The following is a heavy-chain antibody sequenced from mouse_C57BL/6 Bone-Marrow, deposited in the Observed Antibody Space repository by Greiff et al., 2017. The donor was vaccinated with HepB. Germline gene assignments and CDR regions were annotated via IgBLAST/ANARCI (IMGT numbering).Heavy chain of an antibody. CDR1: GYTFTSYW. V-gene: IGHV1-69*01. J-gene: IGHJ1*03. CDR2: IDPSDSYT. D-gene: IGHD1-1*01. Sequence: QVQLQQPGAELVMPGASVKLSCKASGYTFTSYWMHWVKQRPGQGLEWIGEIDPSDSYTNYNQKFKGKSTLTVDKSSSTAYMQLSSLTSEDSAVYYCASRGNYGSSYDWYFDVWGTGTTVTVSS. CDR3: ASRGNYGSSYDWYFDV.